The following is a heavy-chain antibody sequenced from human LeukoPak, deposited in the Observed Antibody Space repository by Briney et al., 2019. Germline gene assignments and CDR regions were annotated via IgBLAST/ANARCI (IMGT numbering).Heavy chain of an antibody. CDR3: ARTWWSYSSGWYLDY. J-gene: IGHJ4*02. CDR1: GFTFSSYW. CDR2: IYSGGST. D-gene: IGHD6-19*01. Sequence: GGSLRLSCAASGFTFSSYWMHWVRQAPGKGLEWVSVIYSGGSTYYADSVKGRFTISRDNSKNTLYLQMNSLRAEDTAVYYCARTWWSYSSGWYLDYWGQGTLVTVSS. V-gene: IGHV3-66*01.